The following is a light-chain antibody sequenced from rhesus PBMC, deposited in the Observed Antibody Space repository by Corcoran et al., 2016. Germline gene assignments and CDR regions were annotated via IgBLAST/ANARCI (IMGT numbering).Light chain of an antibody. V-gene: IGKV2-78*01. J-gene: IGKJ2*01. CDR3: MQGTHHPYS. CDR2: LAS. Sequence: DIVMTQTPLSVAVTPGESASISCRSSQSLLRSDGYTSLDWYLLKPGQSPQFLIYLASKRASGVPVRCSGSGAGTDVTLKISRVEAEDVGIYYCMQGTHHPYSFGQGTKVEIK. CDR1: QSLLRSDGYTS.